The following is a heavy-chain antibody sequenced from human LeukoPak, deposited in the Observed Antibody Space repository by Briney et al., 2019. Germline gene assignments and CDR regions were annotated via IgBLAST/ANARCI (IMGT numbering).Heavy chain of an antibody. J-gene: IGHJ3*02. D-gene: IGHD3-22*01. Sequence: AETLSLTCSVSGGSISSSNYYWGWIRQSPGKGLEWIGSIHYSGSSYYNPSLKSRVTISVDTPKNQLSLKLSSVTAEDTAVYFCTVIVPDDDFDIWGQGTMVTVSS. CDR1: GGSISSSNYY. CDR2: IHYSGSS. CDR3: TVIVPDDDFDI. V-gene: IGHV4-39*01.